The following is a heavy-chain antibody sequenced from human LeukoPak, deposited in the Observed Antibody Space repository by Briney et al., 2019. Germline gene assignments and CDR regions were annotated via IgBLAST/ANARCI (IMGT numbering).Heavy chain of an antibody. CDR3: AKDPILTGYYSNYYFDY. J-gene: IGHJ4*02. CDR1: GFTFSSNA. Sequence: GGSLRLSCAASGFTFSSNAMHWVRQAPGKGLEWVAVISYDGSNKYYADSVKGRFTISRDNSKNTLYLQMNSLRAEDTAVYYCAKDPILTGYYSNYYFDYWGQGTLVTVSS. CDR2: ISYDGSNK. V-gene: IGHV3-30-3*01. D-gene: IGHD3-9*01.